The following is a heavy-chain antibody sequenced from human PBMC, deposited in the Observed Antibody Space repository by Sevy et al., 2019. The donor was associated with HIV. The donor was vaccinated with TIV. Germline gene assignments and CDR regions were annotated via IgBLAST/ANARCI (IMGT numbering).Heavy chain of an antibody. Sequence: GGSLRLSCTASGFTVNTNYMSWVRQAPEKGLEWVSVIYSGGSTYYEDSVKGRLTISRDNSKNTVYLQMNSLRAEDTAVYYCARFSGGSKGTAFDYWGQGTLVTVSS. J-gene: IGHJ4*02. V-gene: IGHV3-53*01. CDR3: ARFSGGSKGTAFDY. CDR2: IYSGGST. D-gene: IGHD2-15*01. CDR1: GFTVNTNY.